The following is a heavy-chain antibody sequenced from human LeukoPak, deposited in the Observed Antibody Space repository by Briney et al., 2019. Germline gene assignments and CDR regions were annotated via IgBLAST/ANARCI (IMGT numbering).Heavy chain of an antibody. CDR2: ISGSGDST. CDR1: GFTFSSYA. V-gene: IGHV3-23*01. D-gene: IGHD3-22*01. Sequence: GGSLRLSCAASGFTFSSYAMSWVRQAPGKGLEWVSGISGSGDSTYYADSVKGRFTISRDNYKNTLFLQMNSLRAEDTAVYYCATHDSTAYYYLYYWGQGTLVTVSS. CDR3: ATHDSTAYYYLYY. J-gene: IGHJ4*02.